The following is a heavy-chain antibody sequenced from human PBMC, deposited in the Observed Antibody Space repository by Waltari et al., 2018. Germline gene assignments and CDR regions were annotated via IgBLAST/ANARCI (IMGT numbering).Heavy chain of an antibody. V-gene: IGHV4-59*01. CDR3: ARVNSSGYQYYFDY. CDR2: IYYSGST. Sequence: QVQLQESGPGLVKPSETLSLTCTVSGGSISSYYCSSIRQPPGKGLEWIGYIYYSGSTNYNPSLKSRVTISVDTSKNQFSLKLSSVTAADTAVYYCARVNSSGYQYYFDYWGQGTLVTVSS. D-gene: IGHD3-22*01. J-gene: IGHJ4*02. CDR1: GGSISSYY.